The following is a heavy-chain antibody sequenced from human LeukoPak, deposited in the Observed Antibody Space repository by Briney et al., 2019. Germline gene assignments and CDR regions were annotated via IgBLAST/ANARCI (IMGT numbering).Heavy chain of an antibody. CDR1: GFTSSSYW. D-gene: IGHD1-1*01. CDR3: ARDLMRIGRGPEY. V-gene: IGHV3-7*01. CDR2: MKQDGSES. Sequence: GGSLRLSCAASGFTSSSYWMSWFRQAPGKGLEWVANMKQDGSESHYVDSVNGRFTISRDNAKNSLYLQMNSPRAEDTAVYYCARDLMRIGRGPEYWGQGTLVTVSS. J-gene: IGHJ4*02.